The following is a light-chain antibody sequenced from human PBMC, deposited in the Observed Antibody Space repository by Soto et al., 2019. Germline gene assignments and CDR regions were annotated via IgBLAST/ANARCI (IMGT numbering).Light chain of an antibody. CDR2: RNN. Sequence: QSVMTQPPSASGTPGQRVTSSCSGSSSNIGSNYVYWYQQLPGTAPKLLIYRNNQRPSGVPDRFSGSKSGTSASLAISGLRSEDEAEYYCAAWDDSLSGHVVFGGGTKLTVL. V-gene: IGLV1-47*01. CDR3: AAWDDSLSGHVV. J-gene: IGLJ2*01. CDR1: SSNIGSNY.